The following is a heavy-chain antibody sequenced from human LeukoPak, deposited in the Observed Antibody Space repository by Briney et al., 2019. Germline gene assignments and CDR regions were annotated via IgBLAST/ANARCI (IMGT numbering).Heavy chain of an antibody. CDR1: GGSISSYY. D-gene: IGHD3-10*01. V-gene: IGHV4-4*07. CDR3: AREGRIYYGSGSYYRPLDY. J-gene: IGHJ4*02. Sequence: PSETLSLTCTVSGGSISSYYWSWIRQPAGKGLEWIGRIYTSGSTNYNPSLKSRVTMSVDTSKNQFSLKLSSVTAADTAVYCCAREGRIYYGSGSYYRPLDYWGQGTLVTVSP. CDR2: IYTSGST.